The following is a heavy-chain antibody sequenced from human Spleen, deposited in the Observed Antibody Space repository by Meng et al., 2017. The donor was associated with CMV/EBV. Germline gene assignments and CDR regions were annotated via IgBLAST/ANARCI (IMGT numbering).Heavy chain of an antibody. D-gene: IGHD2-2*01. J-gene: IGHJ4*02. V-gene: IGHV1-2*02. CDR2: INPKIGGT. CDR3: AREAYCSSTSCSNDF. Sequence: ASVKVSCKASGYTFTGYYMHWVRQAPGQGLEWMGWINPKIGGTNYAQKFQGRVTMIRDTSISTAYMELSSLRSDDTAVYYCAREAYCSSTSCSNDFWGQGTLVTVSS. CDR1: GYTFTGYY.